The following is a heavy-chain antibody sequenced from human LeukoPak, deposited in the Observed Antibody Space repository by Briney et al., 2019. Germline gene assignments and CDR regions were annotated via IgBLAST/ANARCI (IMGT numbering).Heavy chain of an antibody. Sequence: ASVKVSCKASGYTFTSYDINWVRQGTGQGLGRMGWMNPNIGNTGYAQKFRGRVTLTRNTSISTAYMELSSLRSEDTAVYYCARGRVACYYGMDVWGQGTTVTVSS. CDR1: GYTFTSYD. CDR2: MNPNIGNT. CDR3: ARGRVACYYGMDV. V-gene: IGHV1-8*01. D-gene: IGHD2-15*01. J-gene: IGHJ6*02.